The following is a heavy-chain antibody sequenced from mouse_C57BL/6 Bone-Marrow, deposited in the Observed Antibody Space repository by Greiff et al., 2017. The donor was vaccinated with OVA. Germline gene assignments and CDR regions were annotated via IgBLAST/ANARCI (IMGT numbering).Heavy chain of an antibody. CDR1: GYSITSGYY. CDR2: ISYDGSN. J-gene: IGHJ2*01. CDR3: ARENSSYYFDY. Sequence: EVQLQESGPGLVKPSQSLSLTCSVTGYSITSGYYWNWIRQFPGNKLEWMGYISYDGSNNYNPSLKNRIPITRYTSKNQFFLKLNSVTTEDTATYYCARENSSYYFDYWGQGTTLTVSS. D-gene: IGHD1-2*01. V-gene: IGHV3-6*01.